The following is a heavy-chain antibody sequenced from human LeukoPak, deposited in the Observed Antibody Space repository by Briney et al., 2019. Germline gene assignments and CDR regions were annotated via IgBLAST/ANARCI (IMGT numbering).Heavy chain of an antibody. D-gene: IGHD3-22*01. V-gene: IGHV5-51*01. CDR1: GYNFTSYW. Sequence: GESLKISCKGSGYNFTSYWIAWVRQMPGKGLEWMGIIYPADSDTTYSPSFQGQVTISADKSVSTAYLRWSSLKASDTAMYYCASAGDSSGYYYFSAFDIWGQGTMVTVSS. CDR2: IYPADSDT. CDR3: ASAGDSSGYYYFSAFDI. J-gene: IGHJ3*02.